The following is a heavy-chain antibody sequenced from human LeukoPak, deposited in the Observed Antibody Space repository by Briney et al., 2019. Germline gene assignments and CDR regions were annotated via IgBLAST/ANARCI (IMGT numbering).Heavy chain of an antibody. CDR2: IYTSGST. J-gene: IGHJ5*02. CDR3: ARGMNVVVPAAIGDWFDP. D-gene: IGHD2-2*01. V-gene: IGHV4-4*07. CDR1: GGSISSYY. Sequence: SETLSLTCTVSGGSISSYYWSWIRQPAGKGLEWIGRIYTSGSTNYNPSLKSRVTMSVDTSKNQFSLKLSSVTAADTAVYYCARGMNVVVPAAIGDWFDPWGQGTLVTVSS.